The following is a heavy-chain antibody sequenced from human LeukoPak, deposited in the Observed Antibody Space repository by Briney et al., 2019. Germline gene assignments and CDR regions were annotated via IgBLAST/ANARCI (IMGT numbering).Heavy chain of an antibody. J-gene: IGHJ4*02. Sequence: PGGSLRLSCAASGFTFSDYYMSWIRQAPGKGLEWVSYISSSSSYTNYADSVKGRFTISRDNAKNSLYLQMNSLRAEDTALYYCAKDPHRGSYSFYFDYWGQGTLVTVSS. CDR3: AKDPHRGSYSFYFDY. V-gene: IGHV3-11*05. CDR2: ISSSSSYT. CDR1: GFTFSDYY. D-gene: IGHD1-26*01.